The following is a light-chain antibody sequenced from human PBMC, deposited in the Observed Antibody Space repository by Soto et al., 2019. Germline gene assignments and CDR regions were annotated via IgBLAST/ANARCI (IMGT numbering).Light chain of an antibody. CDR2: AVS. V-gene: IGLV2-14*03. CDR3: CSYRTGSLYV. Sequence: QSVLTQPASVSGSPGQSITISCTGNSSDVGGHTYVSWYQQHPGKASKLIIFAVSNRPSGVSNRFSGSKSGNTASLTISGLQAEDEADYYCCSYRTGSLYVFGIGTKLTVL. J-gene: IGLJ1*01. CDR1: SSDVGGHTY.